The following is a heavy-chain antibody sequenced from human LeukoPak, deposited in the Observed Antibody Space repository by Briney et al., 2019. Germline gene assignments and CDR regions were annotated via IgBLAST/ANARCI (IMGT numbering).Heavy chain of an antibody. V-gene: IGHV4-59*01. CDR2: IYYSGST. CDR3: ARVPSDSSSLLRLDP. Sequence: SETLSLTCTVSGGSISSYYWSWIRQPPGKGLGWIGYIYYSGSTNYNPSLKSRVTISVDTSNSQFSLKLSSVTAADTAVYYCARVPSDSSSLLRLDPWGQGTLVTVSS. CDR1: GGSISSYY. D-gene: IGHD6-6*01. J-gene: IGHJ5*02.